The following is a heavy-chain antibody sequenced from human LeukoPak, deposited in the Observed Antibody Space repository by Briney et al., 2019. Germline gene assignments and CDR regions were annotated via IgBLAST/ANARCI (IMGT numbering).Heavy chain of an antibody. D-gene: IGHD3-16*01. CDR3: ARGWGFYYYYMDV. J-gene: IGHJ6*03. V-gene: IGHV1-46*01. Sequence: GASVKVSCKASGYTFTSYYMHWVRQAPGQGLEWMGIINPSGGSTSYTQKFQGRVTMTRDMSTSTVYMELSSLRSEDTAVYYCARGWGFYYYYMDVWGKGTTVTISS. CDR2: INPSGGST. CDR1: GYTFTSYY.